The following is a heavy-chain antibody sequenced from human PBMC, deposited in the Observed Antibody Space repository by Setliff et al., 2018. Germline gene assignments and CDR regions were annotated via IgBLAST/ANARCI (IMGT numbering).Heavy chain of an antibody. CDR1: GYTFTSYY. Sequence: SVKVSCKASGYTFTSYYMHWVRQAPGQGLEWMGGLIPMFGTPGYAQKFQDRVTITTDESTSTAYMELNSLTSEDTAVYYCARSPALLGIVYLDPWGQGTRVTSPQ. CDR3: ARSPALLGIVYLDP. CDR2: LIPMFGTP. J-gene: IGHJ5*02. D-gene: IGHD2-15*01. V-gene: IGHV1-69*05.